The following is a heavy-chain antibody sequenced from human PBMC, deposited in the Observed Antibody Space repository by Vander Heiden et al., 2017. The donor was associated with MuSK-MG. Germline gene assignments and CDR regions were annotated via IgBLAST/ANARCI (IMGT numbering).Heavy chain of an antibody. J-gene: IGHJ4*02. V-gene: IGHV1-69*06. CDR1: GGTFNNYV. CDR3: ARGAENANFEY. CDR2: IIPMFDTT. Sequence: QAQPVQSGAEVSKPGYSVKVSGKASGGTFNNYVFSWVRQAPGQGLEWVGGIIPMFDTTTCARKVQGRVTITADKTTSAAYMQLSSLRSEDTAVYYCARGAENANFEYWGQGTLGAGSA. D-gene: IGHD3-16*01.